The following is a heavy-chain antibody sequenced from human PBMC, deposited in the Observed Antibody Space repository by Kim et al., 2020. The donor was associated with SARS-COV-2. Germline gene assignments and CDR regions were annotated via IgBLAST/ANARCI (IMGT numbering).Heavy chain of an antibody. Sequence: SYEESNKNYADSVKGRFTITRVNSKNTLYLQMNSLGAEDTAVYYCASGDYWGQGTLVTVSS. CDR3: ASGDY. J-gene: IGHJ4*02. CDR2: SYEESNK. V-gene: IGHV3-30-3*01.